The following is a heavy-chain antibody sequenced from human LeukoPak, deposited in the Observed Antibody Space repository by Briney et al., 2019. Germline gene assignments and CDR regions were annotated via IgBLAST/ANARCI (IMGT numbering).Heavy chain of an antibody. CDR3: ARGGTYALV. Sequence: PSETLSLTCTVSGGSISSYYWSWIRQPPGKGLEWIGYISYSGSTNYNPSLKSRVTISVDTSKNQFSLKLSSVTAADTAVYYCARGGTYALVWGQGTLVTVSS. J-gene: IGHJ4*02. CDR1: GGSISSYY. V-gene: IGHV4-59*01. D-gene: IGHD3-16*01. CDR2: ISYSGST.